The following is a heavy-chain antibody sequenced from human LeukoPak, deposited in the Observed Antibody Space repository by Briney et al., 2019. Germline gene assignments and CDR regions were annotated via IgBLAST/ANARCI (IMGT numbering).Heavy chain of an antibody. CDR1: GFTFSSYD. V-gene: IGHV3-23*01. J-gene: IGHJ4*02. D-gene: IGHD6-19*01. Sequence: PGGSLRLSCAASGFTFSSYDMSWVRQAPGRGLEWFSAIGGGGTPYYADSVKGRFTISRDNSKNTLYLQMNSLRAEDTAVYYCAKDDHGGSGWRDYFDQWGQGTLVTVSS. CDR2: IGGGGTP. CDR3: AKDDHGGSGWRDYFDQ.